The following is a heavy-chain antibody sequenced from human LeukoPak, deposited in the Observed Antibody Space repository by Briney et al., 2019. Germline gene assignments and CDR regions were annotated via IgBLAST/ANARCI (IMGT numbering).Heavy chain of an antibody. J-gene: IGHJ4*02. CDR2: ITGSGGTT. CDR1: GFSLSSYG. Sequence: GASLRLSCAATGFSLSSYGMNWVRQAPGKGLEWVSTITGSGGTTYYAESVKGRFTVSRDSSRNTVYLQLNSLTTEDTAIYYCAKDHGVAMAGFYYWGQGTLVTVSS. CDR3: AKDHGVAMAGFYY. V-gene: IGHV3-23*01. D-gene: IGHD6-19*01.